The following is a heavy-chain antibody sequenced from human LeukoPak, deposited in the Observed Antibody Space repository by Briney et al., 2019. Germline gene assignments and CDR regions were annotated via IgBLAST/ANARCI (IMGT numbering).Heavy chain of an antibody. CDR2: ISWNSGSI. Sequence: SLRLSCAASGFTFDDYAMHWVRQAPGKGLEWVSGISWNSGSIGYADSVKGRFTISRDNAKNSLYLQMNSLRAEDTALYYCAKDRMVRGPYYYGMDVWGQGTTVTVSS. CDR1: GFTFDDYA. D-gene: IGHD3-10*01. V-gene: IGHV3-9*01. J-gene: IGHJ6*02. CDR3: AKDRMVRGPYYYGMDV.